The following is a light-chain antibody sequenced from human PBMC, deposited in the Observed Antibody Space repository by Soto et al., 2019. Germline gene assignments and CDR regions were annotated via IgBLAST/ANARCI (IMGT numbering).Light chain of an antibody. CDR1: SSDVGGYNY. Sequence: QSALTQPASVSGSPGQSITISCNGTSSDVGGYNYVSWYQQHPGKAPKLMIYDVSNRPSGVSNRFSGSKSGNTASLTISGLQAEDEADYYCRSYTSSSTRVVFGGGTKVTVL. CDR3: RSYTSSSTRVV. J-gene: IGLJ2*01. CDR2: DVS. V-gene: IGLV2-14*01.